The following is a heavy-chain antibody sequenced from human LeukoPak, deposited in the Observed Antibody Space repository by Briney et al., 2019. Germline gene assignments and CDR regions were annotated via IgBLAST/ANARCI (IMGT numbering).Heavy chain of an antibody. CDR1: GFTFSSYA. CDR3: ARDLHYYYDSSGYFDY. V-gene: IGHV3-30*04. CDR2: ISYDGGNK. D-gene: IGHD3-22*01. J-gene: IGHJ4*02. Sequence: GGSLRLSCAASGFTFSSYAMHWVRQAPGKGLEWVAVISYDGGNKYYADSVKGRFTISSDNSKNTLYLQMNSLRAEDTAVYYCARDLHYYYDSSGYFDYWGQGTLVTVSS.